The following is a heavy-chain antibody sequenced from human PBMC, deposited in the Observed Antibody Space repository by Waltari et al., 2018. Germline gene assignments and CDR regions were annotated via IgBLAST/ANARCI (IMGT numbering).Heavy chain of an antibody. CDR3: ATAGGGLDY. CDR2: INSVGITT. Sequence: EVQLVESGGGLVQPGGSLRLSCAASGFTFSSYWMYWVRQAPGKGLVWVSRINSVGITTSYADSGKGRFTISRDNAKNRLFLKMNSLRAEDTAVYYCATAGGGLDYWGQGTLVTGSS. J-gene: IGHJ4*02. CDR1: GFTFSSYW. V-gene: IGHV3-74*01. D-gene: IGHD3-10*01.